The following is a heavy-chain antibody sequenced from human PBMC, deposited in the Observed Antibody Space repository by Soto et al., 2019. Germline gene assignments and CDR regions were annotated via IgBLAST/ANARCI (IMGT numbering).Heavy chain of an antibody. CDR1: GFTFSRYG. V-gene: IGHV3-33*01. CDR2: IWYDGSNE. J-gene: IGHJ5*02. D-gene: IGHD3-3*01. Sequence: QSGGSLRLSCAASGFTFSRYGMHWVRQAPGKGLEWVAVIWYDGSNEYYADSVKGRFTISRDNSKNTLYLHMNSLRADDTAVYYCVRERDPNYGFWSGPSWFDPWGQGTLVTVSS. CDR3: VRERDPNYGFWSGPSWFDP.